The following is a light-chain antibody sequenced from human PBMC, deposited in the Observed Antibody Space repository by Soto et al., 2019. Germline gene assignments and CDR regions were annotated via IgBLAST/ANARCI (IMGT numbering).Light chain of an antibody. CDR3: QQYDNWPPWT. CDR1: QSVSST. Sequence: EIVMTQSPATLSVSPGERATLSCRASQSVSSTFAWYQQKPGQAPRLLIYGASTRATGIPARFSGSGSGTEFTLTISSLQSEDFALYYCQQYDNWPPWTFGPGTKVEIK. CDR2: GAS. V-gene: IGKV3-15*01. J-gene: IGKJ1*01.